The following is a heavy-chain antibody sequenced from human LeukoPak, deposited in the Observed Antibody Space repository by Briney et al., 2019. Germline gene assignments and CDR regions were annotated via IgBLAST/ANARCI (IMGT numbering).Heavy chain of an antibody. Sequence: SVKASCKASGGTFSSYAISWVRQAPGQGLEWMGGIIPIFGTANYAQKFQGGVTITADESTSTAYMELSSLRSEDTAVYYCARGGDRGSSSWSYGMDVWGQGTTVTVSS. CDR2: IIPIFGTA. D-gene: IGHD6-13*01. CDR3: ARGGDRGSSSWSYGMDV. J-gene: IGHJ6*02. CDR1: GGTFSSYA. V-gene: IGHV1-69*13.